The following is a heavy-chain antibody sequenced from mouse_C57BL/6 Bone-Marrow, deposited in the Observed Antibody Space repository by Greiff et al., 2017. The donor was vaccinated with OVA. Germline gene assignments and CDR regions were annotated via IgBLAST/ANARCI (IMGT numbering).Heavy chain of an antibody. CDR1: FFPFNPYS. CDR3: VRHPFYAMDY. V-gene: IGHV10-1*01. J-gene: IGHJ4*01. Sequence: EVMLVESGGGLVQPKGSLPLSFASSFFPFNPYSMNWVRQAPGKGLEWVARIRSKSNNYATYYADSVKDRFTISRDDSESMLYMQMNNLKTEDTAMYYCVRHPFYAMDYWGQGTSVTVSS. CDR2: IRSKSNNYAT.